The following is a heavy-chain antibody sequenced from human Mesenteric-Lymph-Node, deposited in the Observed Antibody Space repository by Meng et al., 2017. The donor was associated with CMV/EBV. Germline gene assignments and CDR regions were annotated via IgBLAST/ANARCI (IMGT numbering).Heavy chain of an antibody. D-gene: IGHD4-11*01. CDR1: SITSVSL. CDR3: VRSRDDVLHSNDY. Sequence: SITSVSLWSWVRQPPGKALEWIGEVDYVGSTRYIPSNYNPSLKTRVTISVDKSKNQFSLRLSYVTAADTAVYYCVRSRDDVLHSNDYWGQGTLVTVSS. V-gene: IGHV4-4*02. CDR2: VDYVGST. J-gene: IGHJ4*02.